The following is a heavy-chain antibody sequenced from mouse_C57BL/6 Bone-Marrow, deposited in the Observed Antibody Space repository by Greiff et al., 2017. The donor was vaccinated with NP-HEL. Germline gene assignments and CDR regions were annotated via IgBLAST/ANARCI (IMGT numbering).Heavy chain of an antibody. CDR1: GFSLSTFGMG. CDR2: IWWDDDK. D-gene: IGHD1-1*01. J-gene: IGHJ4*01. Sequence: QVTLKVSGPGILQPSQTLSLTCSFSGFSLSTFGMGVGWIRQPSGMGLEGLAHIWWDDDKYYNPALKSRLTISKDTSKNQVFLKIANVDTADTATYYCARILVITTVVAPYYYAMDYWGQGTSVTVSS. V-gene: IGHV8-8*01. CDR3: ARILVITTVVAPYYYAMDY.